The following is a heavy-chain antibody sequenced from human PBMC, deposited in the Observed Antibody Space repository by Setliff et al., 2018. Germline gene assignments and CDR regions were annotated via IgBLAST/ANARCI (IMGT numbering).Heavy chain of an antibody. Sequence: SETLSLTCAVYGESFSGYFWSWIRQTPEKGLEWIGEISHSGNTNYNPSVKSRVTISLDTSKTQFSLKLNSMTAADTAVYYCASGGYNYGALDYWGQGALVTVSS. V-gene: IGHV4-34*01. CDR2: ISHSGNT. J-gene: IGHJ4*02. CDR1: GESFSGYF. D-gene: IGHD5-18*01. CDR3: ASGGYNYGALDY.